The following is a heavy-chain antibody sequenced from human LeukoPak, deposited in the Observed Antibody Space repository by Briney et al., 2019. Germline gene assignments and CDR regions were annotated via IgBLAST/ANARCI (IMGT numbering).Heavy chain of an antibody. J-gene: IGHJ6*02. V-gene: IGHV4-34*01. CDR1: GGSISSYY. D-gene: IGHD2-2*01. CDR3: ALLPAAMSEAGAASDYYYGMDV. Sequence: SETLSLTCTVSGGSISSYYWSWIRQPPGKGLEWIGEINHSGSTNYNPSLKSRVTISVDTSKNQFSLKLSSVTAADTAVYYCALLPAAMSEAGAASDYYYGMDVWGQGTTVTVSS. CDR2: INHSGST.